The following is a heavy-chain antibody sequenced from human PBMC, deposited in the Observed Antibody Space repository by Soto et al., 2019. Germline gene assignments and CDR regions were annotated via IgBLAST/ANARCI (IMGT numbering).Heavy chain of an antibody. Sequence: SETLSLTCTVSGYSISSGYYWGWIRQPPGKGLEWIGSIYHSGSTYYNPSLKSRDTISVDTSKNQFSLKLSSVTAADTAVDYCARARIVGATTIFDYWGQGTLVTVSS. D-gene: IGHD1-26*01. CDR2: IYHSGST. CDR1: GYSISSGYY. CDR3: ARARIVGATTIFDY. J-gene: IGHJ4*02. V-gene: IGHV4-38-2*02.